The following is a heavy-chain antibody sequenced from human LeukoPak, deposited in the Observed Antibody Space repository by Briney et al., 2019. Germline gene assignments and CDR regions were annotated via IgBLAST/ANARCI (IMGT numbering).Heavy chain of an antibody. J-gene: IGHJ5*02. Sequence: SVKVSCKASGYTFTNYHMHWVRQAPGQGLEWMGGIIPIFGTANYAQKFQGRVTITADESTSTAYMELSSLRSEDTAVYYCAGVAYYGSRSYLNWFDPWGQGTLVTVSS. CDR3: AGVAYYGSRSYLNWFDP. CDR1: GYTFTNYH. CDR2: IIPIFGTA. D-gene: IGHD3-10*01. V-gene: IGHV1-69*13.